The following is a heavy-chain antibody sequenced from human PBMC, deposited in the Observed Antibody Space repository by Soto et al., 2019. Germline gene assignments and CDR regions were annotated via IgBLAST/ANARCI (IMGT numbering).Heavy chain of an antibody. CDR3: AKDLGPLRLLNYYFYGLDV. D-gene: IGHD2-15*01. V-gene: IGHV3-53*01. Sequence: GGSLRLSCNASGITVSSTYMSWVRQAPGMGLEWVAVIESGGSTHYADSVKGRFTISMDIPKNMIYLQLHTLRAEDTAVYYCAKDLGPLRLLNYYFYGLDVWGQGTTVTVSS. CDR2: IESGGST. J-gene: IGHJ6*02. CDR1: GITVSSTY.